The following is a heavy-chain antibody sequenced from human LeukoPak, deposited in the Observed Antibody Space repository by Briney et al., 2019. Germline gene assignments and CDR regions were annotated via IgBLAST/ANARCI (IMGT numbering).Heavy chain of an antibody. CDR1: GFTFSSYA. Sequence: PGGSLRLSCAASGFTFSSYAMSWVRQAPGKGLEWVSVISGNGDTTYYAHSVKGRFSISRDNSKNTLYLQMNGLRAEDTAVYYCAKGPHDRGYWYFDLWGRGTLVTVSS. J-gene: IGHJ2*01. CDR2: ISGNGDTT. CDR3: AKGPHDRGYWYFDL. V-gene: IGHV3-23*01.